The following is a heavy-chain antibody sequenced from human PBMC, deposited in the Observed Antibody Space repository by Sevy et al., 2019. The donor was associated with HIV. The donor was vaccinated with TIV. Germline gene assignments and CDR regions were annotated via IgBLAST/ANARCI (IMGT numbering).Heavy chain of an antibody. V-gene: IGHV3-7*01. D-gene: IGHD3-10*01. CDR1: GFTFSSYW. Sequence: GESLKISCAASGFTFSSYWMSWVRQAPGKGLEWVANIKQDGSEKYYVDSVKGRFTISRDNAKNSLYLQMNSLRAEDTAVYYCARDTSSYYYGSGSHYNIIWGQGTLVTVSS. J-gene: IGHJ4*02. CDR2: IKQDGSEK. CDR3: ARDTSSYYYGSGSHYNII.